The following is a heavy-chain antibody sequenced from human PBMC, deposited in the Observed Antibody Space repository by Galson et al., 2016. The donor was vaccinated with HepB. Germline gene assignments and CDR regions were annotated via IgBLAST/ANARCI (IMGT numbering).Heavy chain of an antibody. CDR2: TSYDGSNK. V-gene: IGHV3-30*04. D-gene: IGHD2-15*01. J-gene: IGHJ4*02. Sequence: SLRLSCAASGFNFSSYVMHWVRQAPGKGLEWVAVTSYDGSNKYYVDAVKGRFTISRDNSKNTLFLQMNSLRTKDTAVYYCARDRYSYYFDYWGQGTLVTVSS. CDR3: ARDRYSYYFDY. CDR1: GFNFSSYV.